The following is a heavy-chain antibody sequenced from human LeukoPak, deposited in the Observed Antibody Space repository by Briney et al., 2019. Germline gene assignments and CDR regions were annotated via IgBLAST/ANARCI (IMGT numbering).Heavy chain of an antibody. D-gene: IGHD1-26*01. CDR2: ISSSSSYI. V-gene: IGHV3-21*01. Sequence: GGSLRLSCAASGFTFSSYSMNWVRQAPGKGLEWVSSISSSSSYIYYADSVKGRFTISRDNAKNSLYLQMNSLRAEDTAVYYCARGGEWELLQQYFDYWGQGTLVTVSS. J-gene: IGHJ4*02. CDR1: GFTFSSYS. CDR3: ARGGEWELLQQYFDY.